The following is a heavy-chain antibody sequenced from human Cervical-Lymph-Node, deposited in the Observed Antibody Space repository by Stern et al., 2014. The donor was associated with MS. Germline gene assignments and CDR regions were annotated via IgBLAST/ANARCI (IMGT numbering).Heavy chain of an antibody. V-gene: IGHV3-30*18. CDR3: ANSSYSSSSYNWFDP. Sequence: VQLEESGGGVVQPGRSLRLSCAASGFTFSRYGMHWVRQATGKGLEWEAVISYDGTNKYYADSVKGRFTISRDNSKNTLYLQMNSLRNEDTAVYYCANSSYSSSSYNWFDPWGQGTQVTVSS. CDR1: GFTFSRYG. CDR2: ISYDGTNK. J-gene: IGHJ5*02. D-gene: IGHD6-6*01.